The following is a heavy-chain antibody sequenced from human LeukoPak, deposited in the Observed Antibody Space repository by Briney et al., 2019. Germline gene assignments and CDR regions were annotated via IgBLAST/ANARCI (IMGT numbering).Heavy chain of an antibody. CDR2: ISGSGGST. D-gene: IGHD6-19*01. J-gene: IGHJ4*02. V-gene: IGHV3-23*01. Sequence: GTSLRLSCAASGFTFSSYAMSWVRQAPGKGLEWVSAISGSGGSTYYADSVKGRFTISRDNSKNTLYLQMNSLRAEDTAVYYCAKDRRIAVAGNDYWGQGTLVTVSS. CDR3: AKDRRIAVAGNDY. CDR1: GFTFSSYA.